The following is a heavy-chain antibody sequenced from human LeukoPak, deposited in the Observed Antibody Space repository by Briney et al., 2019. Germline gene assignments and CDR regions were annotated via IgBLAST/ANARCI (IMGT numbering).Heavy chain of an antibody. CDR3: ARPYYYDSSGYYYDY. D-gene: IGHD3-22*01. J-gene: IGHJ4*02. CDR2: ISSSSSTI. V-gene: IGHV3-48*01. CDR1: GFTFSSYS. Sequence: GGSLRLSCAASGFTFSSYSMNWVRQAPGKGLEWVSYISSSSSTIYYADSVKGRFTISRDNSKNTLYLQMNSLRAEDTAVYYCARPYYYDSSGYYYDYWGQGTLVTVSS.